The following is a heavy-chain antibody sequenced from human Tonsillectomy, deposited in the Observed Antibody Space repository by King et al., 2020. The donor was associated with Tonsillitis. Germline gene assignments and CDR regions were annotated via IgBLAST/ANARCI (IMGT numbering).Heavy chain of an antibody. CDR1: GGSISSYY. D-gene: IGHD6-13*01. J-gene: IGHJ5*02. CDR2: IYTSGST. V-gene: IGHV4-4*07. Sequence: VQLQESGPGLVKPSETLSLTCTVSGGSISSYYWSWIRQPAGKGLEWIGRIYTSGSTNYNPSLKSRVTMSVDTSKNQFSLKLSSVTAADTAVYYCARDGSSSWSNNWVDPWGQGTLVTVSS. CDR3: ARDGSSSWSNNWVDP.